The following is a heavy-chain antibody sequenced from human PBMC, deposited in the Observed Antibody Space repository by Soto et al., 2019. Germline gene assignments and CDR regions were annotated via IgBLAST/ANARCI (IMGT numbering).Heavy chain of an antibody. CDR1: GGSISSSSYY. Sequence: SETLSLTCTVSGGSISSSSYYWGWIRQPPGKGLEWIGSIYYSGSTYYNPSLKSRVTISVDTSKNQFSLKLSSVTAADTAVYYCARVLRVAAVDYWGQGTLVTVSS. CDR3: ARVLRVAAVDY. V-gene: IGHV4-39*07. CDR2: IYYSGST. D-gene: IGHD6-13*01. J-gene: IGHJ4*02.